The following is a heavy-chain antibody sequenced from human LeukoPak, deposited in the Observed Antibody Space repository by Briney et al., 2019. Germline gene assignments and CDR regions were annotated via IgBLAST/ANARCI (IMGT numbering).Heavy chain of an antibody. J-gene: IGHJ4*02. D-gene: IGHD5-18*01. Sequence: AGGSLRLSCAASGFTFSSYSMNWVRQAPGKGLEWVSYISSSSSTIYYADSVKGRFTISRDNAKNSLYLQMNSLRDEDTAVYYCAREASTWIQLWLTYWGQGTLVTVSS. CDR2: ISSSSSTI. V-gene: IGHV3-48*02. CDR1: GFTFSSYS. CDR3: AREASTWIQLWLTY.